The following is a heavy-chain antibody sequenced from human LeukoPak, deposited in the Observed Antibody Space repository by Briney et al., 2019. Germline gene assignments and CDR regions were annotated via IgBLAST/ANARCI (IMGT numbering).Heavy chain of an antibody. J-gene: IGHJ4*02. CDR2: ISGSGGST. V-gene: IGHV3-23*01. D-gene: IGHD5-18*01. CDR1: GFTFSSYA. Sequence: GGSLRPSCAASGFTFSSYAMSWVRQAPGKGLEWVSAISGSGGSTYYADSVKGRFTISRDNSKNTLYLQMNSLRAEDTAVYYCAKVGTEVKSGYSYGSPDDYWGQGTLVTVSS. CDR3: AKVGTEVKSGYSYGSPDDY.